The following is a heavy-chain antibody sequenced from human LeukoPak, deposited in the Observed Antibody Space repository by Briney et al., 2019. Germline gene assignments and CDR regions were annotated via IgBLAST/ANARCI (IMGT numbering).Heavy chain of an antibody. Sequence: EASVKVSCKASGGTFSSYAISWVRQAPGQGLEWMGGIIPIFGTANYAQKFQGRVTITADESRSTAYMELSSLRSEDTAVYYCARVIRNAFDIWGQGTMVTVSS. J-gene: IGHJ3*02. CDR1: GGTFSSYA. CDR3: ARVIRNAFDI. D-gene: IGHD3-22*01. V-gene: IGHV1-69*13. CDR2: IIPIFGTA.